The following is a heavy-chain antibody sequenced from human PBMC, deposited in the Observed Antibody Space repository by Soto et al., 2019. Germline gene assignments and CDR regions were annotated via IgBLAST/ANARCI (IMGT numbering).Heavy chain of an antibody. CDR2: IYWDDSK. J-gene: IGHJ4*02. V-gene: IGHV2-5*02. Sequence: QITLKESGPTLVRPTQTLPLTCAFSGFSLSTSGVGVGWIRQPPGKALEWLAVIYWDDSKHYSPSLRCRLTTTTDSSKNRVALTMTNMDPMDTRTYCCVHTGPDDWALDYWGQGKLVTVSS. CDR3: VHTGPDDWALDY. D-gene: IGHD3-9*01. CDR1: GFSLSTSGVG.